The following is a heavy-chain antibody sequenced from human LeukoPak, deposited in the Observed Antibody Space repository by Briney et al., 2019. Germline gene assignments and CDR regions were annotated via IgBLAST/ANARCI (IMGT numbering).Heavy chain of an antibody. D-gene: IGHD5-12*01. J-gene: IGHJ4*02. V-gene: IGHV3-21*01. CDR3: ARGGGGATGFGY. CDR1: GFTFSSYS. CDR2: ISSSSSYI. Sequence: KPGGSLRLSCAASGFTFSSYSMNWVRQAPGKGLEWVSSISSSSSYIYYADSVKGRFTISRDNAKNSLYLQMNSLRAEDTAVYYCARGGGGATGFGYWGQGTLVTVSS.